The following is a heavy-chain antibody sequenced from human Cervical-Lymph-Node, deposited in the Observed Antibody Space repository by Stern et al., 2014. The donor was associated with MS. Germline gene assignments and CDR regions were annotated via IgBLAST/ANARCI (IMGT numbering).Heavy chain of an antibody. Sequence: EVQLVESGGGLVKPGGSLRLSCAASGFTFSNYRMNWVRQAPGKGLERVSSISSSSTYIYYADSVKGRFTISRDNAKNSLYLQMNSLRAEDTAVYYCARVYDQYFDYWGQGTLVTVSS. CDR3: ARVYDQYFDY. CDR2: ISSSSTYI. J-gene: IGHJ4*02. CDR1: GFTFSNYR. V-gene: IGHV3-21*01. D-gene: IGHD2/OR15-2a*01.